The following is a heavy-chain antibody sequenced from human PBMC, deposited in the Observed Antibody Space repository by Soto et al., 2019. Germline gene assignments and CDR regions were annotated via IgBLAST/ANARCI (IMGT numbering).Heavy chain of an antibody. V-gene: IGHV4-34*01. J-gene: IGHJ6*03. D-gene: IGHD4-4*01. CDR2: INHSGST. CDR3: ARGLTVTTSYYYYYYMDV. CDR1: GGSFSGYY. Sequence: QVQLQQWGAGLLKPSETLSLTCAVYGGSFSGYYWSWIRQPPGKGLEWIGEINHSGSTNYNPSLKSRVTISVDTSKNQFSLKLSSVTAADTAVYYCARGLTVTTSYYYYYYMDVWGKGTTVTVSS.